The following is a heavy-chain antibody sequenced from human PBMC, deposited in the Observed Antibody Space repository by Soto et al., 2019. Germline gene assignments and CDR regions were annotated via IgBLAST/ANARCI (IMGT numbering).Heavy chain of an antibody. CDR2: ISYDGSNK. J-gene: IGHJ4*02. CDR1: GFTFSSYA. V-gene: IGHV3-30-3*01. Sequence: GGSLRLSCAASGFTFSSYAMHWVRQAPGKGLEWVAVISYDGSNKYYADSVKGRFTISRDNSKNTLYLQMNSLRAEDTAVYYCARGGSIAAAGTSPYYFDYWGQGTLVTVSS. D-gene: IGHD6-13*01. CDR3: ARGGSIAAAGTSPYYFDY.